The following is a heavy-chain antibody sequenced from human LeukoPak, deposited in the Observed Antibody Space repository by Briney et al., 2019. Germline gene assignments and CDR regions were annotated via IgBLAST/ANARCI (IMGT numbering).Heavy chain of an antibody. Sequence: SGPTLVNPIETLTLTCTFSGFSLSTSGVGVGWIRHPPGKALEWLALIYWDDDKRYSPSLKSRLTITKVTSTNQVVLAMTNMDPVDTGTYYCAHRRGGYNWNHGDFDYWGQGTLVTVSS. CDR2: IYWDDDK. CDR3: AHRRGGYNWNHGDFDY. V-gene: IGHV2-5*02. D-gene: IGHD1-14*01. J-gene: IGHJ4*02. CDR1: GFSLSTSGVG.